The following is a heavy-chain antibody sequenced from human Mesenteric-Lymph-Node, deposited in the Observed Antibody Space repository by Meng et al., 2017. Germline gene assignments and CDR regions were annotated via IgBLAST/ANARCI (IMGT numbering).Heavy chain of an antibody. J-gene: IGHJ4*02. CDR1: GGSFGGYY. D-gene: IGHD5-18*01. V-gene: IGHV4-34*01. CDR2: ISHSGST. Sequence: QLRQVGAGLLHPSDTLSPTVAVYGGSFGGYYWSWIRQPPGKGLEWIGEISHSGSTNYNPSLKSRVTISVDTSKNQFSLKLSSLTAADTAVYYCARGGYYSFDYWGQGTLVTVSS. CDR3: ARGGYYSFDY.